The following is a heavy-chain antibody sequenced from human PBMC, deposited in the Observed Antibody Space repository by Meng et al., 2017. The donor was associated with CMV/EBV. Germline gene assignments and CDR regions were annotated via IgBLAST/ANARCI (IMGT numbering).Heavy chain of an antibody. D-gene: IGHD1-26*01. CDR1: GGSFSGYY. CDR2: INHSGST. CDR3: ARGVGATGKADY. J-gene: IGHJ4*02. Sequence: QVQLQQWGAGLLKPSATLSLTCAVYGGSFSGYYWSWIRQPPGKGLEWIGEINHSGSTNYNPSLKSRVTISVDTSKNQFSLKLSSVTAADTAVYYCARGVGATGKADYWGQGTLVTVSS. V-gene: IGHV4-34*01.